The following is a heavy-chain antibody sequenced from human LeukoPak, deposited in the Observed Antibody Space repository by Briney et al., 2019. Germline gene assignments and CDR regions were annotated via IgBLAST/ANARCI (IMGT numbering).Heavy chain of an antibody. CDR1: GGSISSGGYY. Sequence: SQTLSLTCTVSGGSISSGGYYWSWIRQHPGKGLECIGYIYYSGSTYYNPSLKNRLTISIDTSKNQFSLKLSSVTAADTAVYYCARTPRFCSGCEGVFDIWGQGTMVTVSS. J-gene: IGHJ3*02. CDR3: ARTPRFCSGCEGVFDI. D-gene: IGHD3-3*01. V-gene: IGHV4-31*03. CDR2: IYYSGST.